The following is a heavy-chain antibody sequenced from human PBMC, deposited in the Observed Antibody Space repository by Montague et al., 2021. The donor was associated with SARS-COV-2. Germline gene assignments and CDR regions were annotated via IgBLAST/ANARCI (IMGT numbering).Heavy chain of an antibody. CDR2: IYDSDTT. CDR1: GGSVISDTYF. CDR3: ARNGGAAVPGLLLGMDI. D-gene: IGHD6-19*01. Sequence: SETLSLTCTVSGGSVISDTYFWSWIRQPPGKGLEWIAYIYDSDTTNNNPSFWSRVSMSSDRSKNQFSLKLTSVTPADTGVYYCARNGGAAVPGLLLGMDIWGQGTTVTVSS. V-gene: IGHV4-61*01. J-gene: IGHJ6*02.